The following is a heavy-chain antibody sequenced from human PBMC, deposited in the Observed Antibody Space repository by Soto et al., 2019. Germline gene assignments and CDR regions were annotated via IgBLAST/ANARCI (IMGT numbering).Heavy chain of an antibody. CDR3: ARKDYDILTGYYNWFDP. CDR1: GGSISSYY. V-gene: IGHV4-59*08. CDR2: IYYSGST. D-gene: IGHD3-9*01. Sequence: SETLSLTCTVSGGSISSYYWSWIRQPPGKGLEWIGYIYYSGSTNYNPSLKSRVTISVDTSKNQFSLKLSSVTAADTAVYYCARKDYDILTGYYNWFDPWGQGTLVTVSS. J-gene: IGHJ5*02.